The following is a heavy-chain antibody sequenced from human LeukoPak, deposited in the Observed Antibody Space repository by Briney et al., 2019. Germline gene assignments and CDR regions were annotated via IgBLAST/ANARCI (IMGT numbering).Heavy chain of an antibody. V-gene: IGHV3-23*01. J-gene: IGHJ4*02. Sequence: NPGGSLRLSCAASGFTFSSYAVSWVRQAPGKGLEWVSSISGSGGSTYSADSVKGRFTISRGNSKNTLYLQMNSLRAEDTALYYCAKDRSCTNDICHGDFDYWGQGTLVTVSS. CDR3: AKDRSCTNDICHGDFDY. D-gene: IGHD2-8*01. CDR1: GFTFSSYA. CDR2: ISGSGGST.